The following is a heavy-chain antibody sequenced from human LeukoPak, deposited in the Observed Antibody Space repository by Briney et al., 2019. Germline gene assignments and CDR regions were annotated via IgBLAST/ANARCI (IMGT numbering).Heavy chain of an antibody. D-gene: IGHD1-26*01. CDR3: AKDQRSSGRECDY. J-gene: IGHJ4*02. Sequence: GGSLRLSCAASGFTFSSYAMSWVRQAPGKGPEWVSAITGSGGSTYYADSVKGRFTISRDNSKNTLYLQMNSLRAEDTAVYYCAKDQRSSGRECDYWGQGTKVTVSS. CDR1: GFTFSSYA. V-gene: IGHV3-23*01. CDR2: ITGSGGST.